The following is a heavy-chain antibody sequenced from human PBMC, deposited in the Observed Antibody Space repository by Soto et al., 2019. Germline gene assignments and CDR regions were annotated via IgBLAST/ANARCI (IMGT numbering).Heavy chain of an antibody. CDR2: ISAYNGNT. Sequence: ASVKVSCKASGYTFTCYGISWVRQAPGQGLEWMGWISAYNGNTNYAQKLQGRVTMTTDTSTSTAYMELRSLRSDDTAVYYCARASNNLYYYDSSGYSFDYWGQGTLVTVSS. D-gene: IGHD3-22*01. CDR1: GYTFTCYG. V-gene: IGHV1-18*01. CDR3: ARASNNLYYYDSSGYSFDY. J-gene: IGHJ4*02.